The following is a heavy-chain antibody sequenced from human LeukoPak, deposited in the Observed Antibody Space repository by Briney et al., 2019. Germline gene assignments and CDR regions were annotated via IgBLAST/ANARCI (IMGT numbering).Heavy chain of an antibody. D-gene: IGHD2-2*01. Sequence: SETLSLTCAVYGGSFSPYYWSWIRQPPGKGLEWIGEINHSGSTNYNPSLKSRVTISVDTSKNQFSLKLSSVTAADTAVYYCARGSPPDYCSSTSCYDEYWGRGTLVTVSS. J-gene: IGHJ4*02. CDR3: ARGSPPDYCSSTSCYDEY. CDR2: INHSGST. CDR1: GGSFSPYY. V-gene: IGHV4-34*01.